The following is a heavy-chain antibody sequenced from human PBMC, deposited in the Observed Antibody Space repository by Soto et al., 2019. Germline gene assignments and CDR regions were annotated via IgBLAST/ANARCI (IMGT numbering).Heavy chain of an antibody. V-gene: IGHV3-23*01. CDR3: AKGNDFWSGYKY. CDR2: ISGSGGST. Sequence: GGSLRLSCAASGFTFSSYAMSWVRQAPGKGLEWVSAISGSGGSTYYADSVKGRSTISRDNSKNTLYLQMNSLRAEDTAVYHCAKGNDFWSGYKYWGQGTLVTVSS. J-gene: IGHJ4*02. D-gene: IGHD3-3*01. CDR1: GFTFSSYA.